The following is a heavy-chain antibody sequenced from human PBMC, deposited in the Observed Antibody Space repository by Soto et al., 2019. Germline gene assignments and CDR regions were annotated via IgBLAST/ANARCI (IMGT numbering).Heavy chain of an antibody. J-gene: IGHJ4*02. V-gene: IGHV1-18*01. CDR3: ARGRYGDY. Sequence: QVHLVQSGAEVKKPGASVKVSCKASGYTFTSYGITWVRQAPGQGLEWMGWISAHNGNTDYALKLQGRVIVTRDTSTSTAYMELRSLRSDATAVYYCARGRYGDYWGQGALVTVSS. D-gene: IGHD1-1*01. CDR2: ISAHNGNT. CDR1: GYTFTSYG.